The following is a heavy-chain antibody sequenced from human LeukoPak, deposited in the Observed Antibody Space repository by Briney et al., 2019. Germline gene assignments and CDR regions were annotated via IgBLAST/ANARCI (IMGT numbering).Heavy chain of an antibody. CDR1: GFTFSSYA. J-gene: IGHJ4*02. Sequence: GGSLRLSCAASGFTFSSYAMSWVRQAPGKGLEWVSAISGSGGSTYYADSVKGRFTISRDNSKNTLHLQMNSLRAEDTAVYYCAKGGRAAHYFDYWGQGTLVTVSS. D-gene: IGHD2-15*01. CDR2: ISGSGGST. CDR3: AKGGRAAHYFDY. V-gene: IGHV3-23*01.